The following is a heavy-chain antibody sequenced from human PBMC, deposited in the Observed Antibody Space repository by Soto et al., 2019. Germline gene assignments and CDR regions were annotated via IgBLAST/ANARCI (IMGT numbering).Heavy chain of an antibody. CDR2: IDPSDSHT. D-gene: IGHD1-7*01. J-gene: IGHJ6*02. CDR3: AGVDWTYDLHRFGMDG. V-gene: IGHV5-10-1*01. CDR1: GDSFSSYW. Sequence: PGESLKISCKGSGDSFSSYWINWVRQMPGKGLEWMGRIDPSDSHTDYSPSFQGHVTISADKSINTAYLQWSSLRASDTAIYYCAGVDWTYDLHRFGMDGWGPGTTVTVSS.